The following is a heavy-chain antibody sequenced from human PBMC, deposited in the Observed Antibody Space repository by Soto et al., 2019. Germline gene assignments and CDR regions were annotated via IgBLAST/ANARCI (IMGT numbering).Heavy chain of an antibody. V-gene: IGHV3-33*01. CDR3: ARDGSTIPYYYYDYMDV. D-gene: IGHD2-2*01. Sequence: QVQLVESGGGVVQPGRSLRLSCAASGFTFSSYGMHWVRQAPGKGLEWVAVIWYDGSNKYYADSVKGRFTISRDNSKNTLYLQMNGLRAEDTAVYYCARDGSTIPYYYYDYMDVWGKGTTVTVSS. J-gene: IGHJ6*03. CDR2: IWYDGSNK. CDR1: GFTFSSYG.